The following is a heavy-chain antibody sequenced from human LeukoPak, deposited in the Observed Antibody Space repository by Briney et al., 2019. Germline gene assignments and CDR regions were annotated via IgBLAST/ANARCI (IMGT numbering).Heavy chain of an antibody. D-gene: IGHD6-19*01. CDR1: GGTFSSYA. V-gene: IGHV1-69*06. J-gene: IGHJ3*02. Sequence: SVKVSCKASGGTFSSYAISWVRQAPGQGLEWMGGIIPIFGTANYAQKFQGRVTITADKSTSTAYMELSSLRSEDTAVYYCARNLGYSSGWYQGSAFDIWGQGTMVTVSS. CDR2: IIPIFGTA. CDR3: ARNLGYSSGWYQGSAFDI.